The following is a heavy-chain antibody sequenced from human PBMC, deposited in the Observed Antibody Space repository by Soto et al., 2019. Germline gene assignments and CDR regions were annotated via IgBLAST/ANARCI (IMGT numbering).Heavy chain of an antibody. Sequence: GGSLRLSCVASGFTFANCLMSWVRQVPGQGLEWVANIKEDGSEKYYVDSVKGRFTISRDNAKNSLHLQMNSLRAEDTAVYYCASQPGGSGSCVHCGQGTLVAVSS. J-gene: IGHJ1*01. CDR1: GFTFANCL. V-gene: IGHV3-7*02. D-gene: IGHD1-26*01. CDR3: ASQPGGSGSCVH. CDR2: IKEDGSEK.